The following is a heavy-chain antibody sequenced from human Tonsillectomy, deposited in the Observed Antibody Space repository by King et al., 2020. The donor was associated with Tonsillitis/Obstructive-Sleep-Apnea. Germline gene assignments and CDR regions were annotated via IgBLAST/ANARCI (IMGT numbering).Heavy chain of an antibody. CDR3: ARWDSEYQLLPYYRYYYYGMDV. CDR1: GGSISSGGYY. D-gene: IGHD2-2*01. J-gene: IGHJ6*02. CDR2: IYYSGST. Sequence: VQLQESGPGLVKPSQTLSLTCTVSGGSISSGGYYWSWIRQHPGKGLEWIGYIYYSGSTYYNPSLKSRVTISVDTSKNQFSLKLSSVTAADTAVYYCARWDSEYQLLPYYRYYYYGMDVWGQGTTVTVSS. V-gene: IGHV4-31*03.